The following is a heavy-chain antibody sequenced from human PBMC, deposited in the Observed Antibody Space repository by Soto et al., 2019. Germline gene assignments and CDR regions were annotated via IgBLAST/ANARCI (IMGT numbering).Heavy chain of an antibody. CDR3: ARSIAATPYYYYYGMDV. V-gene: IGHV2-5*01. CDR1: GFSLSTSGVG. J-gene: IGHJ6*02. D-gene: IGHD6-25*01. Sequence: QITLKESGPTLVKPTQTLTLTCTFSGFSLSTSGVGVGWIRQPPGKALEWLALIYWNDDKRYSPSLKTRVTITKDTSKNQVVLTMTNMDPVDTATYYCARSIAATPYYYYYGMDVWGQGTTVTVSS. CDR2: IYWNDDK.